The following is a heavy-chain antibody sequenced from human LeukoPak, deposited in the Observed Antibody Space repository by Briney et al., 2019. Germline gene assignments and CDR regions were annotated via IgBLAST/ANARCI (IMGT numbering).Heavy chain of an antibody. D-gene: IGHD3-22*01. CDR3: ARDLDDSSNFYSKIDSFFDY. Sequence: ASVKVSCKASGYTFASYYMHWVRQAPGQGFEWMGTINPSGGNTIYAQKFQGRVTMTRDTSTSTVYMELSSLRSEDTAVYYCARDLDDSSNFYSKIDSFFDYWGQGTLVTVSS. V-gene: IGHV1-46*01. J-gene: IGHJ4*02. CDR2: INPSGGNT. CDR1: GYTFASYY.